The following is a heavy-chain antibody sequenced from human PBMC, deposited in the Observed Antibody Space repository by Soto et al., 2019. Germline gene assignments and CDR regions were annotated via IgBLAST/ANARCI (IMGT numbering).Heavy chain of an antibody. Sequence: GGSLRLSCAASGFTFSSYAMSWVRQAPGKGLEWVSAISGSGGSTYYADSVKGRFTISRDNSKNTLYLQMNSLRAEDTAVYYCAKAGGVGYDSSGYLSPHFDYWGQGTLVTVSS. CDR3: AKAGGVGYDSSGYLSPHFDY. J-gene: IGHJ4*02. CDR1: GFTFSSYA. V-gene: IGHV3-23*01. D-gene: IGHD3-22*01. CDR2: ISGSGGST.